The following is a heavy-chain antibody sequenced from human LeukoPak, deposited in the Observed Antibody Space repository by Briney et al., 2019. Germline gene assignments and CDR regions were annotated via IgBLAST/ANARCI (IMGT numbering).Heavy chain of an antibody. J-gene: IGHJ4*02. V-gene: IGHV2-70*04. Sequence: VSGPALLKPTQTLTLTCTFSGFSLSTSGMRVSWIRQPPGKALEWLARIDWDDDKFYSTSLKSRLTISKDTSKNHVVLTMTNMDPVDTATYYCARSSRGYSYGYPLGFDYWGQGTLVTVCS. CDR2: IDWDDDK. D-gene: IGHD5-18*01. CDR3: ARSSRGYSYGYPLGFDY. CDR1: GFSLSTSGMR.